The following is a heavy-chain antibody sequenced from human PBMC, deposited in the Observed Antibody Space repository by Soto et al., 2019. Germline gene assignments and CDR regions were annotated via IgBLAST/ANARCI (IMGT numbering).Heavy chain of an antibody. CDR2: IWYDGSNK. D-gene: IGHD4-17*01. CDR1: GFTFSSYG. J-gene: IGHJ6*02. Sequence: QVQLVESGGGVVQPGRSLRLSCAASGFTFSSYGMHWVRQAPGKGLEWVAVIWYDGSNKYYADSVKGRFTISRDNSKNTLYLQMNSLRAEETAVYYCAAPWDYGDPLGMDVWGQGTTVTVSS. CDR3: AAPWDYGDPLGMDV. V-gene: IGHV3-33*01.